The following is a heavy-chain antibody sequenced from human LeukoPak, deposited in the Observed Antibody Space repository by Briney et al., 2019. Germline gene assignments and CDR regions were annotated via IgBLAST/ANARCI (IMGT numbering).Heavy chain of an antibody. CDR1: AFSFDYYT. CDR2: ITWDGDIT. V-gene: IGHV3-43*01. CDR3: AKDFAAAGTETCFDY. D-gene: IGHD6-13*01. J-gene: IGHJ4*02. Sequence: GGSLRLSCEASAFSFDYYTMHWVRQAPGKGLEWVSLITWDGDITYYADSVKGRFTISRDNSKNSLYLQMNSLRAEDMALYYCAKDFAAAGTETCFDYWGQGTLVTVSS.